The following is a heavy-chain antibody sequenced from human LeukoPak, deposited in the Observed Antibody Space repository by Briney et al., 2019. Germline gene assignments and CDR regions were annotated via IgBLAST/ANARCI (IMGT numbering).Heavy chain of an antibody. J-gene: IGHJ4*02. V-gene: IGHV3-15*01. CDR3: TTDLKAYDFVTGFDY. CDR2: IKSKTDGGTT. Sequence: GGSLRLSCAASGFTFNDAWTSWVRQTPGKGLEWLGRIKSKTDGGTTDYAAPVKGRFTIPRDDSKTTLYLQMNSLKTEDTAVYYCTTDLKAYDFVTGFDYWGQGTLVTVSS. CDR1: GFTFNDAW. D-gene: IGHD3-9*01.